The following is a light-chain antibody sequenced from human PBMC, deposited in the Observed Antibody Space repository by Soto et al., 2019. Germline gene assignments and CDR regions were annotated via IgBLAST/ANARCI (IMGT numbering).Light chain of an antibody. V-gene: IGLV2-14*01. Sequence: QSALTQPASVSGSPGQSITISCTGTSSDVGNYNYVSWYQQHPGKAPKLMIHDVSNRPSGVSNRFSGSKSGNTASLTISGLQAEDEADYYCSSYTRSSTYVFGTGTKLTGL. CDR2: DVS. J-gene: IGLJ1*01. CDR3: SSYTRSSTYV. CDR1: SSDVGNYNY.